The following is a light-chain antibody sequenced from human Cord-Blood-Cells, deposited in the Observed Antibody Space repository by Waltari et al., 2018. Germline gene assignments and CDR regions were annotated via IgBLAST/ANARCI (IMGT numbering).Light chain of an antibody. CDR2: GNS. CDR3: QSYDSSLSGWV. V-gene: IGLV1-40*01. CDR1: SSNIGAGYD. Sequence: QSVLTQPPSVSGAPGQRVTIPCTGSSSNIGAGYDVHWYQQLPGTAPKLLIYGNSNRPSGVPDRFSGSKSDTSASLAITGLQAEDEADYYCQSYDSSLSGWVFGGGTKLTVL. J-gene: IGLJ3*02.